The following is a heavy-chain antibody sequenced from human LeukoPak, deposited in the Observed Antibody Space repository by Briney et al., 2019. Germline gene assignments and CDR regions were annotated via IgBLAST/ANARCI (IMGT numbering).Heavy chain of an antibody. J-gene: IGHJ4*02. Sequence: ASVKVSCKASGYTFTSYGISWVRQAPGQGLEWMGWISGYNGNTHYAQNLQGRVTMTTDTSTSTAYMELRSLRSDDTAVYYCARGLYCSGGTCYSQYFDYWGQGTLVTVSS. D-gene: IGHD2-15*01. CDR3: ARGLYCSGGTCYSQYFDY. V-gene: IGHV1-18*01. CDR2: ISGYNGNT. CDR1: GYTFTSYG.